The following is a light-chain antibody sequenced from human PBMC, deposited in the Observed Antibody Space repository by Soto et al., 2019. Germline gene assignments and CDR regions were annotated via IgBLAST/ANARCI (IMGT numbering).Light chain of an antibody. CDR1: QNIRTY. Sequence: DIQMTQSPYSLSASVGDSVTITCRASQNIRTYLNWYQQKPGRAPKLLIHSASALPSGVPSRFSGSGSGTKFTLTMSGLQPEDFATYYCQQGHSTPYTFGQGTKVEIK. CDR3: QQGHSTPYT. CDR2: SAS. V-gene: IGKV1-39*01. J-gene: IGKJ2*01.